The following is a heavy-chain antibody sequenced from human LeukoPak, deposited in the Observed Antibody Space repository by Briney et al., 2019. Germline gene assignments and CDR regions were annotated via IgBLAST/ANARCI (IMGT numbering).Heavy chain of an antibody. J-gene: IGHJ5*02. Sequence: LSGGSLRLSCAASGFTVSSNYMSWVRQAPGKGLEWVSVIYSGGSTYYADSVKGRSTISRDNSKNTLYLQMNSLRAEDTAVYYCARAPGYGSGSSRFDPWGQGTLVTVSS. D-gene: IGHD3-10*01. CDR3: ARAPGYGSGSSRFDP. V-gene: IGHV3-66*01. CDR2: IYSGGST. CDR1: GFTVSSNY.